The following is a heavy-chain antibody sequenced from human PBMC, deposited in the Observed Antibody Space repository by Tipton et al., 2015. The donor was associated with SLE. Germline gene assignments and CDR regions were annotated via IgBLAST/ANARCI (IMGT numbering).Heavy chain of an antibody. J-gene: IGHJ4*02. CDR2: INQDGSEK. D-gene: IGHD1-26*01. CDR1: GYTSGDYA. V-gene: IGHV3-7*01. CDR3: ASQGAPDY. Sequence: SLRLSCTASGYTSGDYAMSWVRQAPGKGLEWVANINQDGSEKYYVDSVKGRFTISRDNAKNSLYLQMNSLRVEDRAVYYCASQGAPDYWGQGTLVTVSS.